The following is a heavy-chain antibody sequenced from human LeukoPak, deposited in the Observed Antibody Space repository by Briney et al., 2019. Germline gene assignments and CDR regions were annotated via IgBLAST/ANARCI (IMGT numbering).Heavy chain of an antibody. Sequence: SETLSLTCTVSGGSISSSGYYWGWIRQPPGKGLEWIGSIYYSGRTFYKPSLKSRGTISVDTSKNQFSLNLTSVTAADTAAYYCARLAATGTKRFDYWGQGTLVTVSS. CDR2: IYYSGRT. CDR1: GGSISSSGYY. D-gene: IGHD6-13*01. J-gene: IGHJ4*02. CDR3: ARLAATGTKRFDY. V-gene: IGHV4-39*01.